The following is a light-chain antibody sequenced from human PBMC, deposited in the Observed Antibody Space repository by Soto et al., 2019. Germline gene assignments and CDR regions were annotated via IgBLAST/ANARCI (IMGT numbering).Light chain of an antibody. Sequence: DIVVTQSPDSLAVSLGERATINCKSSQSVLYSSDNKNYLAWYQQKPGQRPKLLIYWASTRDSGVPDRFSGSGSGADFTLTISGLQDEDVEVYYCQQYYTTLTFGGGTKVEIK. V-gene: IGKV4-1*01. CDR3: QQYYTTLT. J-gene: IGKJ4*01. CDR2: WAS. CDR1: QSVLYSSDNKNY.